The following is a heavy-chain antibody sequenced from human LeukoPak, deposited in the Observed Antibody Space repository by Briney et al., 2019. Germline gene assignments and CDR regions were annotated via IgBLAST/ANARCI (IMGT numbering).Heavy chain of an antibody. CDR2: IWYDGSDE. D-gene: IGHD3-10*01. Sequence: GGSLRLSCAASGFTFSSYGMHWVRQAPGKGLEWVAVIWYDGSDEYYGDSVKGRFTISRDNPKNTLYLQMNSLRAEDTAVYYCARGGVIDAFDNWGQGTMVTVSS. V-gene: IGHV3-33*01. CDR3: ARGGVIDAFDN. CDR1: GFTFSSYG. J-gene: IGHJ3*02.